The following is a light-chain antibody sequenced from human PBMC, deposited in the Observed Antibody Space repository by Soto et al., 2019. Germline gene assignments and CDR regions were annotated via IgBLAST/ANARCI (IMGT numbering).Light chain of an antibody. CDR1: QSVLYSSNNKNF. Sequence: DIVMTQSTDSLAVSLGERATINCKSSQSVLYSSNNKNFLAWYQQKPGQPPKLLIYWASTREAGVPDRFSGSGSVTDFTLAISSLQAEDVAVYYCQQYYSTPWSFGQGTKVEIK. CDR3: QQYYSTPWS. V-gene: IGKV4-1*01. J-gene: IGKJ1*01. CDR2: WAS.